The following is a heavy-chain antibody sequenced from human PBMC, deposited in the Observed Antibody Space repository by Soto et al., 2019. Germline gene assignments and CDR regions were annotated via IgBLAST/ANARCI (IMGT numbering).Heavy chain of an antibody. CDR3: ARDSENYYDSSGDFDY. Sequence: GASVKVSCKASGGTFSSYTRSWVRQAPGQGLEWMGRIIPILGIANYAQKFQGRVTITADKSTSTAYMELSSLRSEDTAVYYCARDSENYYDSSGDFDYWGQGTLLTVSS. CDR1: GGTFSSYT. CDR2: IIPILGIA. J-gene: IGHJ4*02. V-gene: IGHV1-69*04. D-gene: IGHD3-22*01.